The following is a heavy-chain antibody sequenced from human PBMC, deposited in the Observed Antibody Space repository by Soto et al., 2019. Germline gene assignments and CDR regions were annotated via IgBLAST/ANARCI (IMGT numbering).Heavy chain of an antibody. Sequence: LRLSCAASGFIFSTFSMSWVRQAPGKGLEWVSTIHPGGSTAYYAASVKGRFTISRDNSRTTLYLQMSSLRAEDTAIYYCAKDRAGDELHRRSFDYWGQGTLVTVSS. CDR2: IHPGGSTA. J-gene: IGHJ4*02. CDR1: GFIFSTFS. V-gene: IGHV3-23*03. CDR3: AKDRAGDELHRRSFDY. D-gene: IGHD3-10*01.